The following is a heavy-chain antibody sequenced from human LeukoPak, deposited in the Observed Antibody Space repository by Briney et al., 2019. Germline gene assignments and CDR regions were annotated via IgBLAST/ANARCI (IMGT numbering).Heavy chain of an antibody. CDR1: GFTFSSYW. Sequence: GGSLRLSCAASGFTFSSYWMSWVRQAPGKGLEWVANIKQDGSEKYYVDSVKGRFTISRDNAKNSLYLQMNSLRAEDTAVYYCAKRGQWLLSDAFDIWGQGTMVTVSS. V-gene: IGHV3-7*03. D-gene: IGHD6-19*01. CDR2: IKQDGSEK. CDR3: AKRGQWLLSDAFDI. J-gene: IGHJ3*02.